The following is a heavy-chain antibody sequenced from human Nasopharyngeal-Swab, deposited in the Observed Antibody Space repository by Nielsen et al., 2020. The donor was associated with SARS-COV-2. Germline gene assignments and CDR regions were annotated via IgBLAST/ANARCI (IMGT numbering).Heavy chain of an antibody. D-gene: IGHD1-26*01. CDR2: ISYDGSNK. CDR3: ARPYSGSYYGAFDY. Sequence: GGSLSLSCAASGFTFSSYAMHWVRQAPGKGLEWVAVISYDGSNKYYADSVKGRFTISRDNSKNTLYLQMNSLRAEDTAVYYCARPYSGSYYGAFDYWGQGTLVTVSS. V-gene: IGHV3-30*04. J-gene: IGHJ4*02. CDR1: GFTFSSYA.